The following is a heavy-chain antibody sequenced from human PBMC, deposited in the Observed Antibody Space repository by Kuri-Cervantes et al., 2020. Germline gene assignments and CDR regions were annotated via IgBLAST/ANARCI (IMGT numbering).Heavy chain of an antibody. CDR1: GGSISSGSYY. CDR2: IYTSGST. V-gene: IGHV4-61*02. Sequence: SETLSLTCTVSGGSISSGSYYWNWIRQPAGKGLEWIGRIYTSGSTNYNPSLKSRVTISVDTSKNQFSLKLSSVTAADTAVYYCVSFGVAAAGTLAFDIWGQGTMVTVSS. D-gene: IGHD6-13*01. J-gene: IGHJ3*02. CDR3: VSFGVAAAGTLAFDI.